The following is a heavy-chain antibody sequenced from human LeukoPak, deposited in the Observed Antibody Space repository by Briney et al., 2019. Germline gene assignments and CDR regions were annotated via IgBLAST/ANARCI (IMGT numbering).Heavy chain of an antibody. CDR3: AKDRRGCSSSSCYYRFDY. D-gene: IGHD2-2*01. J-gene: IGHJ4*02. CDR1: GFTFGTYA. CDR2: ISGSGGST. Sequence: GGSLRLSCAASGFTFGTYAMSWVRQAPGKGLEWVSAISGSGGSTYYADSVKGRFTISIDNSKKTPYLQMNSLRADDTAVYYCAKDRRGCSSSSCYYRFDYWGQGTLVTVSS. V-gene: IGHV3-23*01.